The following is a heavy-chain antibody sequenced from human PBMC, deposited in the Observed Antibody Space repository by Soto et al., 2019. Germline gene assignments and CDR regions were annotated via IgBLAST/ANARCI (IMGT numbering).Heavy chain of an antibody. D-gene: IGHD1-1*01. Sequence: SETMSRKCTVCSGYLCRYYWGWIRQPPGKGLEWIGYIYYSGSTNYSPSLKSRLTMSVDTSKNQFSLKLNSVTAADTAVYYCARGGYNFDPWGQGTLVTVSS. V-gene: IGHV4-59*01. CDR2: IYYSGST. J-gene: IGHJ5*02. CDR3: ARGGYNFDP. CDR1: SGYLCRYY.